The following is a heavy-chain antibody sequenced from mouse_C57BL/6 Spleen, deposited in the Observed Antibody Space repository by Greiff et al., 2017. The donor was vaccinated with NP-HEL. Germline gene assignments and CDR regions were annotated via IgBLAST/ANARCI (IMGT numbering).Heavy chain of an antibody. V-gene: IGHV1-82*01. CDR1: GYAFSSSW. D-gene: IGHD1-1*01. CDR2: IYPGDGDT. J-gene: IGHJ4*01. Sequence: VQLVESGPELVKPGASVKISCKASGYAFSSSWMNWVKQRPGKGLEWIGRIYPGDGDTNYNGKFKGKATLTADKSSSTAYMQLSSLTSEDSAVYFCARSGYYGSSGGYYAMDYWGQGTSVTVSS. CDR3: ARSGYYGSSGGYYAMDY.